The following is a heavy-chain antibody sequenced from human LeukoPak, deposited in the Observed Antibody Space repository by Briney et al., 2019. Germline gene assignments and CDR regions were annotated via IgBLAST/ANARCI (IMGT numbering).Heavy chain of an antibody. J-gene: IGHJ4*02. CDR1: GGTFSSYA. V-gene: IGHV1-69*05. D-gene: IGHD5-24*01. CDR3: AGANGYTPLNCFDY. CDR2: IIPIFGTA. Sequence: AVTVSYQASGGTFSSYAISGVRQAPGQGLEWMGWIIPIFGTANYAQKLQGRVTITTDESTSTASMELSSLSSEETAVYYCAGANGYTPLNCFDYWGQGTLVTVSS.